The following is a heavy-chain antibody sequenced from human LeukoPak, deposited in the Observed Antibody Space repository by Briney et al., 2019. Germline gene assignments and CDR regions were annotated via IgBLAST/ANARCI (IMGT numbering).Heavy chain of an antibody. CDR3: AKSPLRTRILLDY. CDR1: GFTFGDYA. CDR2: ISGSGGST. Sequence: GGSLRLSCTASGFTFGDYAMSWFRQAPGKGLEWVSTISGSGGSTYYADSVKGRFTISRDNSKNTLYLQMNSLRADDTAVYYCAKSPLRTRILLDYWGQGTLVTVSS. D-gene: IGHD3-3*01. V-gene: IGHV3-23*01. J-gene: IGHJ4*02.